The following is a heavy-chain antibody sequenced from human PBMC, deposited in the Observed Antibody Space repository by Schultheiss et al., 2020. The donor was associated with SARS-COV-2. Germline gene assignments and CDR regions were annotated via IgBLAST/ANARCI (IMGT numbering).Heavy chain of an antibody. D-gene: IGHD6-19*01. J-gene: IGHJ4*02. Sequence: GGSLRLSCAASGFTFSSYAMHWVRQAPGKGLEWVSAISGSGGSTYYADSVKGRFTISRDNSKNTLYLQMNSLRAEDTAVYYCARDWGIAVAGIDYWGQGTLVTVSS. V-gene: IGHV3-23*01. CDR2: ISGSGGST. CDR3: ARDWGIAVAGIDY. CDR1: GFTFSSYA.